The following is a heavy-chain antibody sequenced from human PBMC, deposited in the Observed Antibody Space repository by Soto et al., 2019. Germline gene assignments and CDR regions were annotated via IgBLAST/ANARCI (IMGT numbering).Heavy chain of an antibody. CDR3: ARDREILEWLLFDGMDV. J-gene: IGHJ6*02. Sequence: QVQLVQSGAEVKKPGASVKVSCKASGYTFTSYGISWVRQAPGQGLEWMGWISAYNGNTNYAQKLQGRVTMTTDTSTSTAYMELRSLRSDDTAVYYCARDREILEWLLFDGMDVWGQGTTVTVSS. D-gene: IGHD3-3*01. V-gene: IGHV1-18*01. CDR2: ISAYNGNT. CDR1: GYTFTSYG.